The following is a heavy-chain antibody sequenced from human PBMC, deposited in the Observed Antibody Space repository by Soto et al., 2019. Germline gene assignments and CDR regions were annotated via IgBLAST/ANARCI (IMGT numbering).Heavy chain of an antibody. CDR2: IKFDGSVK. CDR1: GFSCSDYW. V-gene: IGHV3-7*03. D-gene: IGHD2-2*01. Sequence: GSLRLSCVASGFSCSDYWMSWVRQAPGKGPEWVANIKFDGSVKQYVDSVRGRFSISRDNFRNSLFLQMNSLRAGDTAIYYCVKDGGYCSSATCYSPRNHYFDPWGQGTLVTVSS. J-gene: IGHJ5*02. CDR3: VKDGGYCSSATCYSPRNHYFDP.